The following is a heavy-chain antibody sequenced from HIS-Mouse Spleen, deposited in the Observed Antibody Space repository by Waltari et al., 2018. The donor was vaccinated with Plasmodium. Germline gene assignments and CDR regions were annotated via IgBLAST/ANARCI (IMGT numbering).Heavy chain of an antibody. Sequence: EVQLVESGGGLVQPGGSLRLSCAASGFIFSSYDIHWVRQATGKGLEWVSAIGTAGDTYYPGSVKGRFTISRENAKNSLYLQMNSLRAGDTAVYYCARGPTYSSSYYFDYWGQGTLVTVSS. CDR1: GFIFSSYD. CDR2: IGTAGDT. D-gene: IGHD6-6*01. J-gene: IGHJ4*02. V-gene: IGHV3-13*01. CDR3: ARGPTYSSSYYFDY.